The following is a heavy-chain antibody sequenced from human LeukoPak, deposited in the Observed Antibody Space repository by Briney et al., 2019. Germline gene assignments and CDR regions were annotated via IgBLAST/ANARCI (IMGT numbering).Heavy chain of an antibody. V-gene: IGHV3-11*01. CDR1: GFTFSDYY. D-gene: IGHD3-10*01. J-gene: IGHJ4*02. Sequence: AGSLRLSCAASGFTFSDYYMFWIRQAPGKGLEWISYISNSGSTMYYADSVKGRFTISRDNAKNSLYLQMNSLRAEDAAVYYCARDALGSYDYWGQGTLVTVSS. CDR2: ISNSGSTM. CDR3: ARDALGSYDY.